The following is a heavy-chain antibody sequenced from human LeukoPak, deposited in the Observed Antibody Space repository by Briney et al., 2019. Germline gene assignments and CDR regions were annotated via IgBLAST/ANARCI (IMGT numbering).Heavy chain of an antibody. CDR3: VRDEALWRLDY. V-gene: IGHV3-74*03. CDR2: INERGRDT. J-gene: IGHJ4*02. CDR1: GFTLSNHW. D-gene: IGHD2-21*01. Sequence: GGSLRLSCAASGFTLSNHWMHWVRKTPGKGLVWVSRINERGRDTMYADSVKGRFTISRDNAKNTVYLQMNSLRAEDPGVYYCVRDEALWRLDYWGQGTLVTVSS.